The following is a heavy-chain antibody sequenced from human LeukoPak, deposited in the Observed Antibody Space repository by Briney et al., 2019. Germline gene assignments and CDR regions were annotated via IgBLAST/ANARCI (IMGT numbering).Heavy chain of an antibody. J-gene: IGHJ5*02. V-gene: IGHV3-7*03. CDR1: GFTFSSYW. CDR3: ARVKYDYDSSRFDP. D-gene: IGHD3-22*01. CDR2: INQDGGEK. Sequence: PGGSLRLSCAASGFTFSSYWMSWVRQAPGKGLEWVANINQDGGEKYYVDSVKGRFTVSRDNAQNSLYLQMNSLRAEDTAVYYCARVKYDYDSSRFDPWGQGTLVTVSS.